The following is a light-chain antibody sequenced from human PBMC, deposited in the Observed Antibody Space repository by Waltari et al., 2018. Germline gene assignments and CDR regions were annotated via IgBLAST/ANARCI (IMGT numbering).Light chain of an antibody. V-gene: IGLV1-36*01. CDR2: YDD. J-gene: IGLJ2*01. CDR1: RSNRGNNV. Sequence: QSVLTQPPSVSEAPRQRVPISCSGSRSNRGNNVVNCYQQLPGQAPKLLIYYDDLLPSGVSDRFSGSKSGTSASLAISGLQSEDEADYYCSAWDDSLNGPVFGGGTKLTVL. CDR3: SAWDDSLNGPV.